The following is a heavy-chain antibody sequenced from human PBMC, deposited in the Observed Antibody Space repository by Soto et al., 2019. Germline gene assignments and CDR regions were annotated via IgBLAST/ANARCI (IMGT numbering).Heavy chain of an antibody. Sequence: QVQLQESGPGLVKPSQTLSLTCTVSGGSISSGDYYWSWIRQPPGKGLEWIGYIYYSGSTYYNPSLKSRVTISVDTSENQFSLKLGSVTAADTAVYYCAGVGGFGATTIDYWGQGTLVTVSS. V-gene: IGHV4-30-4*01. CDR1: GGSISSGDYY. CDR3: AGVGGFGATTIDY. J-gene: IGHJ4*02. D-gene: IGHD3-10*01. CDR2: IYYSGST.